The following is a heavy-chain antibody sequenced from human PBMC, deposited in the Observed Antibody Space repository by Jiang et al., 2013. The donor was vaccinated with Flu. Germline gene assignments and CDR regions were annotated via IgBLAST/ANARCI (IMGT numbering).Heavy chain of an antibody. Sequence: SGPGLVKPSETLSLTCTVSGGSISSYYWSWIRQPPGKGLEWIGYIYYSGSTNYNPSLKSRVTISVDTSKNQFSLKLSSVTAADTAVYYCARVGRCSGGSCYSRYFDYWGQGTLVTVSS. CDR1: GGSISSYY. CDR3: ARVGRCSGGSCYSRYFDY. J-gene: IGHJ4*02. V-gene: IGHV4-59*01. CDR2: IYYSGST. D-gene: IGHD2-15*01.